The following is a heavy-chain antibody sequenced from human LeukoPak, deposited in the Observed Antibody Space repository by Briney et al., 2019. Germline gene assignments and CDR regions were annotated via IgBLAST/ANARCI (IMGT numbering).Heavy chain of an antibody. D-gene: IGHD3-10*01. Sequence: GGSLRLSCAASGSTFSGSAMHWVRQASGKGLEWVGRIRSKANSYATAYAASVKGRFTISRDDSKNAAYLQMNSLKTEDTAVYYCTRLQYYYGSGSYYTFDYWGQGTLVTVSS. CDR2: IRSKANSYAT. CDR3: TRLQYYYGSGSYYTFDY. CDR1: GSTFSGSA. V-gene: IGHV3-73*01. J-gene: IGHJ4*02.